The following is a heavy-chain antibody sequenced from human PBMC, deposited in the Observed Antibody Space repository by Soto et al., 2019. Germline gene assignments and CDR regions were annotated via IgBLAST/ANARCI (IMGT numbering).Heavy chain of an antibody. CDR3: VKDESINWYSGHFRH. D-gene: IGHD6-13*01. V-gene: IGHV3-9*01. CDR2: INWNSGSI. J-gene: IGHJ1*01. CDR1: VFTFDDYA. Sequence: GGSLGISCASSVFTFDDYAMHWVRQVPGKGLDWVSGINWNSGSIVYVDSVKGRFAISRDNAKNSLHLQMNSLSAEDTAFYYCVKDESINWYSGHFRHWGQGTLVTVSS.